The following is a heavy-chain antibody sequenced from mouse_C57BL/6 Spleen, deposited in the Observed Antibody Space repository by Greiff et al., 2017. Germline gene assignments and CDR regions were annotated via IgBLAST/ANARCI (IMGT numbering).Heavy chain of an antibody. J-gene: IGHJ4*01. Sequence: VQLQQSGAELVKPGASVKISCKASGYAFSSYWMNWVKQRPGKGLEWIGQLYPGDGDTNYNGKFKGKATLTADKSSSTAYMQLSSLTSADSAVYFCARGLYSNSYYYAMDYWGQGTSVTVSS. V-gene: IGHV1-80*01. CDR1: GYAFSSYW. CDR3: ARGLYSNSYYYAMDY. CDR2: LYPGDGDT. D-gene: IGHD2-5*01.